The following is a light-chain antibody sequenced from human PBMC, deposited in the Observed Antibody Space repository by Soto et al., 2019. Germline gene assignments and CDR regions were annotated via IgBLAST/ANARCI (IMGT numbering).Light chain of an antibody. V-gene: IGKV1-5*03. J-gene: IGKJ1*01. CDR2: KAS. Sequence: DIQMTQSPSTLSASVGDRVTITCRASQNINTWLAWYQQKPGKAPNLLIYKASTLESGVPSRFNGSGSGTEFTLTISSPQPADFATYYCQQYNSYWTFGPGTKVDIK. CDR3: QQYNSYWT. CDR1: QNINTW.